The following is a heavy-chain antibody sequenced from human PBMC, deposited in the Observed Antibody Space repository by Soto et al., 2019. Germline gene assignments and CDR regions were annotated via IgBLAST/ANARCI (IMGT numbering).Heavy chain of an antibody. CDR2: ISYDGSNK. V-gene: IGHV3-30-3*01. J-gene: IGHJ6*02. CDR1: GFTFSSYA. D-gene: IGHD1-1*01. Sequence: QVQLVESGGGVVQPGRSLRLSCAASGFTFSSYAMHWVRQAPGKGLEWVAVISYDGSNKYYADSVKGRFTISRDNSKNTLYLQMNSMRAEDTAVYYCARDRLEYNWNDLPYDYYGMDVWGQGTTVTVSS. CDR3: ARDRLEYNWNDLPYDYYGMDV.